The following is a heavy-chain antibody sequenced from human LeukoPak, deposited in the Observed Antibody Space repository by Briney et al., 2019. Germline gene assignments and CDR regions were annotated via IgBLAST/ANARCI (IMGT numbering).Heavy chain of an antibody. CDR2: IYYSGST. J-gene: IGHJ5*02. CDR3: ARRGYYGSGRRFDP. Sequence: SETLSLTCTVSGGSISSYYWSWIRQPPGKGLEWIGYIYYSGSTYYNPSLRSRVTISVDTSKNQFSLKLSSVTAADTAVYYCARRGYYGSGRRFDPWGQGTLVTVSS. CDR1: GGSISSYY. D-gene: IGHD3-10*01. V-gene: IGHV4-59*04.